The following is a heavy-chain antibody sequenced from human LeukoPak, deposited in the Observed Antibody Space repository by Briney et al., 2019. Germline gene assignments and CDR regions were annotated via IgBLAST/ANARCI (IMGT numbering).Heavy chain of an antibody. V-gene: IGHV1-24*01. Sequence: GASVKVSCKASGYTFTSYYMHWVRQAPGKGLEWMGGFDPEDGETIYAQKFQGRVTMTEDTSTDTAYMELSSLRSEDTAVYYCATNNEYSSSYYYYYYGMDVWGQGTTVTVSS. CDR2: FDPEDGET. CDR1: GYTFTSYY. D-gene: IGHD6-6*01. CDR3: ATNNEYSSSYYYYYYGMDV. J-gene: IGHJ6*02.